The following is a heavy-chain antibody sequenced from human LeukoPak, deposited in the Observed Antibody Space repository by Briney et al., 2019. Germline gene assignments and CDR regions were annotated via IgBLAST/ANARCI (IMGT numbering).Heavy chain of an antibody. Sequence: GASVKVSCKTFGYTFTYYYLHWVREAPGQGLEWMGWFNPNSVGTNSAQKFQGRVTMTSDTSTSTAYMELRSLRSDNTAVYYCARDKTAAGLGVYYYYGMDVWGQGTTVTVSS. D-gene: IGHD6-13*01. CDR2: FNPNSVGT. CDR1: GYTFTYYY. J-gene: IGHJ6*02. V-gene: IGHV1-2*02. CDR3: ARDKTAAGLGVYYYYGMDV.